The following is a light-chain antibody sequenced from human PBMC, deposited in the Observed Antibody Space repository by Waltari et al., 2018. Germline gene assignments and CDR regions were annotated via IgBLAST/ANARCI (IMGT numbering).Light chain of an antibody. CDR2: WAS. J-gene: IGKJ1*01. V-gene: IGKV4-1*01. CDR1: QSVLYSSTNENY. Sequence: DIVMTQSPDSLTVSLGETATIICKTSQSVLYSSTNENYLAWYQQKPGQPPKLLISWASVREFGVPDRFTGSGSGTDFTLTISSLQAEDVAVYYCQQYYDTIWTFGQGTKVEIK. CDR3: QQYYDTIWT.